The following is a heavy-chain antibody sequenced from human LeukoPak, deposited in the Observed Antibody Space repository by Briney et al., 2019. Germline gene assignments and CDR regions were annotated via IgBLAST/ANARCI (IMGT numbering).Heavy chain of an antibody. CDR3: ASDVVLGSGSCAS. CDR2: IKGEGIET. CDR1: GFTFSGSW. Sequence: GGSLRLSCAASGFTFSGSWMHWVRQAPGKGLVWVSRIKGEGIETNYADSVKGRFTVPRDNAKNTLFLQMNGLRARDTAVYFLASDVVLGSGSCASWGQGTLVTVSS. J-gene: IGHJ4*02. V-gene: IGHV3-74*01. D-gene: IGHD3-10*01.